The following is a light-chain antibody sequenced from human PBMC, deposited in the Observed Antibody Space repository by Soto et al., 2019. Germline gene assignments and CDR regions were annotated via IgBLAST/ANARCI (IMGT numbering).Light chain of an antibody. Sequence: AVQMTQSPSSLSASVGDRVTITCRASQAIRSDLGWYQMKPGKVPKLLIYAASNLQSGFPSRFIGRGYGTDFTLTISSLQPEDFATYYCLQYYNYPRTFGQGTKVEI. V-gene: IGKV1-6*01. CDR3: LQYYNYPRT. CDR1: QAIRSD. J-gene: IGKJ1*01. CDR2: AAS.